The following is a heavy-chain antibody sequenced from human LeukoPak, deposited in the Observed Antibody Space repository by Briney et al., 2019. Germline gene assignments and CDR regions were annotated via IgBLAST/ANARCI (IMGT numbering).Heavy chain of an antibody. V-gene: IGHV3-74*01. CDR1: GFTFSSYW. J-gene: IGHJ4*02. Sequence: GGSLRLSCAASGFTFSSYWMHWVRQAPGKGLVWVSRINSDGSSTSYADSVKGRFTISRDNAKNTLYLQMNSLRAEDTAVYYCAKLMLGYYDSSGYWFDYWGQGTLVTVSS. CDR3: AKLMLGYYDSSGYWFDY. CDR2: INSDGSST. D-gene: IGHD3-22*01.